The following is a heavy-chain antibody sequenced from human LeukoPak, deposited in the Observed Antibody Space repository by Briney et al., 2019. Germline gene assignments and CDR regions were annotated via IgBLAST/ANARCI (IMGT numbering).Heavy chain of an antibody. Sequence: ASVKVSCKASGGTFSSYAISWVRQAPGQGLEWMGRIIPTLGIANYAQKFQGRVTITADKSTSTAYMELSSLRSEDTAVYYCARIDGYNSDYWGQGTLVTVSS. V-gene: IGHV1-69*04. D-gene: IGHD5-24*01. J-gene: IGHJ4*02. CDR3: ARIDGYNSDY. CDR1: GGTFSSYA. CDR2: IIPTLGIA.